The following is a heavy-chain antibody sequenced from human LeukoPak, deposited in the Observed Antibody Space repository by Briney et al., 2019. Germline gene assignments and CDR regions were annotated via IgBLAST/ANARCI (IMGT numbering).Heavy chain of an antibody. CDR1: GFTFSDHH. V-gene: IGHV3-72*01. CDR3: ARDLRSCSGGECYEYKWFDP. J-gene: IGHJ5*02. CDR2: SRNKGRGYST. Sequence: PGGSLRLSCAASGFTFSDHHMDWVRQAPGKGLEWIGRSRNKGRGYSTVFAASVKGRFTISRDEPKNSLYLQMNSLKTEDTAVYYCARDLRSCSGGECYEYKWFDPWGQGTLVTVSS. D-gene: IGHD2-21*01.